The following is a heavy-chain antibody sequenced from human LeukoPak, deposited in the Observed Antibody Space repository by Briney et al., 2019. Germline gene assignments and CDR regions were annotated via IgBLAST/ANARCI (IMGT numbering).Heavy chain of an antibody. CDR2: IYYSGST. J-gene: IGHJ4*02. D-gene: IGHD3-10*01. V-gene: IGHV4-39*07. Sequence: SETLSLTCTVSGGSISSSPYYWGWIRQPPGKGLEWIGTIYYSGSTYYSPSLKSRVTISVDTSKNQFSLRVSSVTAADTAVYYCASLYGSGSYYPSDYWGQGTLVTVSS. CDR3: ASLYGSGSYYPSDY. CDR1: GGSISSSPYY.